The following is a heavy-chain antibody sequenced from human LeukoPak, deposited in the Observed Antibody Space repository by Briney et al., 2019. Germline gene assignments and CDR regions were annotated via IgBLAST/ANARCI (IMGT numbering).Heavy chain of an antibody. V-gene: IGHV1-46*01. CDR3: ARDGRFGELGAGYYYYMDV. CDR2: INPSGGST. Sequence: GASVKVSCKASGYTFTSYYMHWVRQAPGQGLEWMGIINPSGGSTSYAQKFQGRVTMTRDMSTSTVYMELSSLRSEDTAVYYCARDGRFGELGAGYYYYMDVWGKGTTVTVSS. D-gene: IGHD3-10*01. J-gene: IGHJ6*03. CDR1: GYTFTSYY.